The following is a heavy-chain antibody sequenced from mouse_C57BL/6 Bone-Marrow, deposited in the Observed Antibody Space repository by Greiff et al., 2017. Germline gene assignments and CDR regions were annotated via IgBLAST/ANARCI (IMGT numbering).Heavy chain of an antibody. CDR2: IHPNSGST. CDR1: GYTFTSYW. Sequence: VQLQQPGAELVKPGASVQLSCKASGYTFTSYWMHWVTQRPGQCLACIGMIHPNSGSTNYNEKFKSKATLTVDKSSSTAYMQLSSLTSEDSAVYYCARAGFAYWGQGTLVTVSA. V-gene: IGHV1-64*01. CDR3: ARAGFAY. J-gene: IGHJ3*01.